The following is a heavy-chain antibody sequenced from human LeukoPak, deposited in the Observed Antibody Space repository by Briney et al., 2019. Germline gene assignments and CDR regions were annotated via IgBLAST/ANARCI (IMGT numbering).Heavy chain of an antibody. D-gene: IGHD3-10*01. CDR3: ASTYGSGSYYNGKNWFDP. V-gene: IGHV4-39*01. J-gene: IGHJ5*02. CDR1: GGSISSSSYY. CDR2: IYYSGST. Sequence: SETLSLTCTVSGGSISSSSYYWGWIRQPPGKGLEWIGSIYYSGSTYYNPSLKSRVTISVDTSKNQFSLKLSSVTAADTAVYYCASTYGSGSYYNGKNWFDPWGQGTLVTVSS.